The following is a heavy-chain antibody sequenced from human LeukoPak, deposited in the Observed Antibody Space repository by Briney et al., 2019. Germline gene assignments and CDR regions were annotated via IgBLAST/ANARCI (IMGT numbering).Heavy chain of an antibody. CDR2: VYYSGSS. Sequence: SETLSLTCTVSGGSISSYYWSWIRQPPGKGLEWIGFVYYSGSSNYNTSLKSRVTLSVETSKNHFSLKLRALAAADTAVYYCARVYGGYYDSSGDYTRKWFDPWGQGTLVTVSP. J-gene: IGHJ5*02. V-gene: IGHV4-59*01. D-gene: IGHD3-22*01. CDR1: GGSISSYY. CDR3: ARVYGGYYDSSGDYTRKWFDP.